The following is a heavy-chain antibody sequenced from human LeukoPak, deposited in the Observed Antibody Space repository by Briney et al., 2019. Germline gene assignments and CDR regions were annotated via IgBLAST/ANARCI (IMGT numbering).Heavy chain of an antibody. V-gene: IGHV3-30*02. Sequence: GGSLRLSCAASGFTFSTYGMHWVRQAPGKGLEWVAFIQSDGGNRNYADSVKGRFTISRDNSKDTVYLQMNSLRAEDTSLYYCAKVQPCPSCYLGWLYPWGERTLVTVSS. D-gene: IGHD2-21*01. J-gene: IGHJ5*02. CDR3: AKVQPCPSCYLGWLYP. CDR2: IQSDGGNR. CDR1: GFTFSTYG.